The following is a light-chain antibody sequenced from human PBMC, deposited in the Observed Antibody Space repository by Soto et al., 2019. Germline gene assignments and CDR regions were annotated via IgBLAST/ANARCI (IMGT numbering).Light chain of an antibody. CDR3: SSYTRSSTLRL. Sequence: QSALTQPASVSGSPGQSITISCTGTSSDVGGYNYVSWYQQHPGKAPKLMIYDVSNRPSGVSNRFSGSKSGNTASLTISGLQAEDEADYYCSSYTRSSTLRLFGTGTRSPS. CDR2: DVS. CDR1: SSDVGGYNY. J-gene: IGLJ1*01. V-gene: IGLV2-14*01.